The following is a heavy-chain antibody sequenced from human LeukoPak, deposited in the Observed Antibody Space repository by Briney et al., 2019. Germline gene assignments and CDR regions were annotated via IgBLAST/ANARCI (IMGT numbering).Heavy chain of an antibody. CDR1: GYTFTGYY. D-gene: IGHD2-2*01. V-gene: IGHV1-2*02. CDR2: INPNSGGT. J-gene: IGHJ6*03. CDR3: ASGYCSSTSCQTVYYYYYYMDV. Sequence: ASVKVSCKASGYTFTGYYMHWVRQAPGQGLEWMGWINPNSGGTNCAQKFQGRVTMTRDTSISTAYMELSRLRSDDTAVYYCASGYCSSTSCQTVYYYYYYMDVWGKGTTVTVSS.